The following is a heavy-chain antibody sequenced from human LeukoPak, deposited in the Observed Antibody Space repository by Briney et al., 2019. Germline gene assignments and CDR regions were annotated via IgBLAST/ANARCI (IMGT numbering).Heavy chain of an antibody. J-gene: IGHJ4*02. CDR2: IYYSGST. D-gene: IGHD3-16*01. CDR3: AKDLESWKFGYGHYYFDY. V-gene: IGHV4-59*01. CDR1: GDSISTYY. Sequence: SETLSLTCTVSGDSISTYYWNWIRQPPGKGLEWIGYIYYSGSTNYNPSLKSRVTILVDTSKNQFSLRLSSVTAADTAVYYCAKDLESWKFGYGHYYFDYWGQGTLVTVSS.